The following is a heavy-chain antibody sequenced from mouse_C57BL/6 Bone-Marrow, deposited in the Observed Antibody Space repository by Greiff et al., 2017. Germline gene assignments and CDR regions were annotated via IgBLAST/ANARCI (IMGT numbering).Heavy chain of an antibody. CDR3: ARHYYGNSYDYAVDY. V-gene: IGHV5-6*01. Sequence: EVQWVESGGDLVKPGGSLKLSCAASGFTFSSYGMSWVRQTPDKRLEWVATISSGGSYTYYPDSVKGRFTISRDNAKNTLYLQMSSLKSEDTAMYYCARHYYGNSYDYAVDYWGQGTSVTVSS. CDR2: ISSGGSYT. CDR1: GFTFSSYG. J-gene: IGHJ4*01. D-gene: IGHD1-1*01.